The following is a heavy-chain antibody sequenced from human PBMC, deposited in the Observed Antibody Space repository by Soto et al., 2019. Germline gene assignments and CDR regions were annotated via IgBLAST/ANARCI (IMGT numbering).Heavy chain of an antibody. Sequence: VESLKISCKGSGYSFTSYWIGWVRQMPGKGLEWMGIIYLGDSDTRYSPSFQGQVTISADKSISTAYLQWSSLKASDTAMYYCARQTYCSSTSCYTVDSWGQGTLVTVSS. CDR1: GYSFTSYW. V-gene: IGHV5-51*01. CDR3: ARQTYCSSTSCYTVDS. D-gene: IGHD2-2*02. J-gene: IGHJ4*02. CDR2: IYLGDSDT.